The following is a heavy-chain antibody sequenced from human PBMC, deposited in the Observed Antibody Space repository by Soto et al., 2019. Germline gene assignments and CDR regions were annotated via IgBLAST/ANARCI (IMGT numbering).Heavy chain of an antibody. Sequence: GESLKISCKGSGYSFTSYWISWVRQMPGKGLEWMGRIVPSDSYTNYSPSFQGHVTISADKSISTAYLQWSSLKASDTAMYYCARRIGGSSWLALNVWGQGTTVTVSS. J-gene: IGHJ6*02. CDR3: ARRIGGSSWLALNV. V-gene: IGHV5-10-1*01. CDR1: GYSFTSYW. CDR2: IVPSDSYT. D-gene: IGHD3-22*01.